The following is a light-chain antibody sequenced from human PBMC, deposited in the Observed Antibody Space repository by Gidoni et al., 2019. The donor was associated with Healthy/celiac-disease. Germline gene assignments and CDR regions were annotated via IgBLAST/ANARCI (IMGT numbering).Light chain of an antibody. Sequence: EIVLTQSPATLSLSPGERATLSCRASQSVSSYLAWYQQKPGQAPRLLIYDASNRATGIPARFSGSGSGTDFTLTISSLEPEDFAVYYCQQRSNWRIAFXGXTKVEIK. CDR3: QQRSNWRIA. J-gene: IGKJ4*01. V-gene: IGKV3-11*01. CDR2: DAS. CDR1: QSVSSY.